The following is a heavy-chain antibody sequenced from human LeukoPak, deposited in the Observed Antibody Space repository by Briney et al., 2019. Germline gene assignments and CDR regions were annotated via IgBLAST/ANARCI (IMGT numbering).Heavy chain of an antibody. CDR2: IWYDGSNK. V-gene: IGHV3-33*08. CDR1: GFTFSSYA. D-gene: IGHD5-24*01. CDR3: ARDHGDGLAADY. J-gene: IGHJ4*02. Sequence: GGSLRLSCAASGFTFSSYAMSWVRQAPGKGLEWVAVIWYDGSNKYYADSVKGRFTISRDNSKNTLYLQMNSLRAEDTAVYYCARDHGDGLAADYWGQGTLVTVSS.